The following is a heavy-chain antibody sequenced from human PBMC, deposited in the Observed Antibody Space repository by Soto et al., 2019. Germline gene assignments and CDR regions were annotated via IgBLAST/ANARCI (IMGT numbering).Heavy chain of an antibody. D-gene: IGHD3-9*01. J-gene: IGHJ5*01. CDR1: GFSLSSSGVG. V-gene: IGHV2-5*02. CDR3: AHRALWRPFDWSLGWFDS. Sequence: SGPTLVKPTQTLTLTCTFSGFSLSSSGVGVGWLRQPPGKALEWLAFIYRDDDKRYSPSLKSRLTITKDTSKNQVVLQVTNLDPVDTATYYCAHRALWRPFDWSLGWFDSWGQGILVTVSS. CDR2: IYRDDDK.